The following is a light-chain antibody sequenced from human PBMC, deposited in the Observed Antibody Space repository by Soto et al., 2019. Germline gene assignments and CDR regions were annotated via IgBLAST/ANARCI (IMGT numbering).Light chain of an antibody. Sequence: EIVMTQSPATLSVSPGERATFSCRASQSVSSNLAWYQEKPGQAPRLLIYGASTRATGIPARFSGSGSGTDFTLTISSLQSEYFAVYYCQQYDSWPLTFGGGTKVEIK. CDR2: GAS. CDR1: QSVSSN. V-gene: IGKV3-15*01. CDR3: QQYDSWPLT. J-gene: IGKJ4*01.